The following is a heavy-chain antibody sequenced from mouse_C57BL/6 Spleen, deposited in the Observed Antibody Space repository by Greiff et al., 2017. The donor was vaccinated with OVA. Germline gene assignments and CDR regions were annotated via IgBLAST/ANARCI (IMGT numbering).Heavy chain of an antibody. V-gene: IGHV7-1*01. Sequence: EVKVVESGGGLVQSGRSLRLSCATSGFTFSDFYMEWVRQAPGKGLEWIAASRNKANDYTTEYSASVKGRFIVSRDTSKSILYLQMNALRAEDTAIYYCARGPDLLWFPYWYFDVWGTGTTVTVSS. CDR2: SRNKANDYTT. D-gene: IGHD2-2*01. CDR1: GFTFSDFY. J-gene: IGHJ1*03. CDR3: ARGPDLLWFPYWYFDV.